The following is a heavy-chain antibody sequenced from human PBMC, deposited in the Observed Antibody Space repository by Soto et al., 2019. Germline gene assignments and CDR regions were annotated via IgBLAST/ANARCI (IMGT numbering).Heavy chain of an antibody. V-gene: IGHV3-30-3*01. Sequence: QVQLVESGGGVVQPGRSLRLSCAASGFTFTTYSMNWVRQAPGKGLEWVALISYDGSNKFYADSVKGRFTISRDNSYNTLYLQMNRLRPEDTAVYYCARDHDRIFDYWGQGTLVTVSS. CDR3: ARDHDRIFDY. J-gene: IGHJ4*02. CDR1: GFTFTTYS. CDR2: ISYDGSNK. D-gene: IGHD3-10*01.